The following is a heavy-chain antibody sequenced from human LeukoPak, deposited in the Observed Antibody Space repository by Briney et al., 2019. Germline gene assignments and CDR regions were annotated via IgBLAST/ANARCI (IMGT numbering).Heavy chain of an antibody. CDR1: GGSISSYY. D-gene: IGHD6-13*01. V-gene: IGHV4-59*08. Sequence: SETLSLTCTVSGGSISSYYWSWIRQSPGKGLEWIGNFFYSVSPNYNPSLKSRVTESFDTSKNQFSLKLSSVTAADTAVYYCARVGQTVAAGTYDYWGQGALVTVSP. CDR3: ARVGQTVAAGTYDY. J-gene: IGHJ4*02. CDR2: FFYSVSP.